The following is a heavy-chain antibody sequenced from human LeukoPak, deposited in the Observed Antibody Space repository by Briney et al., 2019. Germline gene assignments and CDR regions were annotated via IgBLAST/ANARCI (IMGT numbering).Heavy chain of an antibody. CDR2: ISSSSSYI. D-gene: IGHD6-19*01. J-gene: IGHJ3*02. V-gene: IGHV3-21*01. Sequence: GGSLRLSCAASGFTFSSYSMNWVRQAPGKGLEWVSSISSSSSYIYYADSVKGRFTISRDNAKNSLYLQMNSLRAEDTAVYYCARDLETIAVAGYDAFDIWGQGTMVTVSS. CDR1: GFTFSSYS. CDR3: ARDLETIAVAGYDAFDI.